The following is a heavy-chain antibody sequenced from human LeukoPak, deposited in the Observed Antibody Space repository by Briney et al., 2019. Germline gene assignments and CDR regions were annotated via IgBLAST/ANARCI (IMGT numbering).Heavy chain of an antibody. V-gene: IGHV3-23*01. J-gene: IGHJ4*02. CDR2: ISGSGGST. CDR1: GFTFSSYA. D-gene: IGHD3-10*01. CDR3: AKINYYGPGSYGYRYYFDY. Sequence: PGGSLRLSCAASGFTFSSYAMSRVHQAPGKGLELVSAISGSGGSTYYADSVKGRFTIYRDNSKNTLYLQMNSLRAEDTAVYYCAKINYYGPGSYGYRYYFDYWGQGTLVTVSS.